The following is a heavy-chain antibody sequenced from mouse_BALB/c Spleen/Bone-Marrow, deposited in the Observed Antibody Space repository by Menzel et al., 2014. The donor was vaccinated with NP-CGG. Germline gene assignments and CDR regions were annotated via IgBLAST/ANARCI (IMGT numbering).Heavy chain of an antibody. J-gene: IGHJ4*01. V-gene: IGHV1-14*01. CDR2: INPYNDGT. Sequence: VQLKESGPELVKPGASVKMSCKASGYTFTSYVMHWVKQKPGQGLEWIGYINPYNDGTKYNEKLKGKATLTSDKSSSTAYMELSSLTSEDSAVYYCARWRYPYAMDYWGQGTSVTVSS. CDR3: ARWRYPYAMDY. D-gene: IGHD5-1-1*01. CDR1: GYTFTSYV.